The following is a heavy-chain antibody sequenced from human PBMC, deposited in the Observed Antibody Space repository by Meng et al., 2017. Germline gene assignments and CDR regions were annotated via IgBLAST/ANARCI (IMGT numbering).Heavy chain of an antibody. V-gene: IGHV1-18*01. D-gene: IGHD2-15*01. CDR3: AREGYPVFYFDF. CDR2: ISAYNGHT. J-gene: IGHJ4*02. Sequence: ASVKVSCKASGYSFNGYGISWVRQAPGQGLEWMGWISAYNGHTDYAQNLQGRVTMTTDTSTSTAYMELRSLRSDDTAMYYCAREGYPVFYFDFWGQGTLVT. CDR1: GYSFNGYG.